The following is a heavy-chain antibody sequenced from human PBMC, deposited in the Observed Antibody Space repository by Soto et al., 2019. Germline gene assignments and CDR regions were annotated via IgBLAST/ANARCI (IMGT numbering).Heavy chain of an antibody. D-gene: IGHD2-15*01. J-gene: IGHJ6*02. V-gene: IGHV1-69*13. CDR2: IIPIFGTA. Sequence: ASVEVSCKASGGTFSSYAISWVRQAPGQGLEWMGGIIPIFGTANYAQKFQGRVTITADESTSTAYMELSSLRSEDTAVYYCARPGEGGSGGSCYSCYYYYGMDVWGQGTTVTVSS. CDR3: ARPGEGGSGGSCYSCYYYYGMDV. CDR1: GGTFSSYA.